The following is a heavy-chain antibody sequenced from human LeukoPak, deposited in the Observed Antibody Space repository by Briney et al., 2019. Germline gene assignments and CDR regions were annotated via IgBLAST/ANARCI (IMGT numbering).Heavy chain of an antibody. D-gene: IGHD6-19*01. CDR3: ARAGYSSGSDY. CDR1: GYTFISYA. V-gene: IGHV7-4-1*02. J-gene: IGHJ4*02. Sequence: ASVKVSCKASGYTFISYAMNWVRQAPGQGFEWMGWINTNTANPTYAQGFTGRFVFSLDTSVSTAYLQISSLKAEDTAVYYCARAGYSSGSDYWGQGTLVTVSS. CDR2: INTNTANP.